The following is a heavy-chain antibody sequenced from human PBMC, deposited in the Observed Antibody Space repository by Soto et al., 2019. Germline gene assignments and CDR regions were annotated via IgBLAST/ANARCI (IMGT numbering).Heavy chain of an antibody. D-gene: IGHD6-13*01. V-gene: IGHV1-2*04. J-gene: IGHJ4*02. CDR2: INPNSGGT. CDR1: GYTFTGYY. Sequence: ASVKVSCKASGYTFTGYYMHWVRQAPGQGLEWMGWINPNSGGTNYAQKFQGWVTMTRDTSISTAYMELSRLRSDDTAVYYCAIVNRHRAAAGDGYDYWGQGTLVIGSS. CDR3: AIVNRHRAAAGDGYDY.